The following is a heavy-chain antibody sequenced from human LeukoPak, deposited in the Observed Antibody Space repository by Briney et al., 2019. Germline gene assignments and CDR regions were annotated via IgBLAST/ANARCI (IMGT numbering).Heavy chain of an antibody. J-gene: IGHJ4*02. Sequence: ASVKVSCKASGYTFTGYYIHWVRQAPGQGLEWMGWINPNSGGTNYAQKFQGRVTMTRDTSINTAYMDLNRLRPDDTAVYYCVRSPTSGTYYNRPYYFDYWGQGTLVTVSS. CDR1: GYTFTGYY. D-gene: IGHD3-10*01. CDR2: INPNSGGT. V-gene: IGHV1-2*02. CDR3: VRSPTSGTYYNRPYYFDY.